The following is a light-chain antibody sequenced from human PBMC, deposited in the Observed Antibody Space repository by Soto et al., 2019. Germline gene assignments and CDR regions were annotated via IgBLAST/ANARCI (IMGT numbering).Light chain of an antibody. CDR1: SNDIGNYNY. V-gene: IGLV2-14*01. Sequence: QSALTQPASVSGSPGQSITISCTGTSNDIGNYNYVSWYQQHPGKAPKVMIYEVSNRPSGISNRFSGSKSGNTASLTISGLQAEDEADYYCTSYTTISTLYVFGSGTKATVL. CDR3: TSYTTISTLYV. CDR2: EVS. J-gene: IGLJ1*01.